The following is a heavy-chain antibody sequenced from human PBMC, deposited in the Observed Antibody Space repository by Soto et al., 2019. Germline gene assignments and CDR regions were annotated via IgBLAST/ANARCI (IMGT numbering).Heavy chain of an antibody. CDR1: GCIFSAYA. CDR3: SRARGDSRYFYYYMDV. D-gene: IGHD2-21*02. CDR2: IRGKAYGGTT. V-gene: IGHV3-49*04. J-gene: IGHJ6*03. Sequence: GGSLRLSCAASGCIFSAYAMNWVRQAPGKGLEWVGFIRGKAYGGTTEYAASVKGRFTISRDDSKSIAYLQMNSLKTEDTAVYFCSRARGDSRYFYYYMDVWGKGTTVTVSS.